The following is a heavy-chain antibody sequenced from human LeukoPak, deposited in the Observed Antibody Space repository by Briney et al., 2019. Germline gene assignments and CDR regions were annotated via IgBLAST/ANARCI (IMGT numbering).Heavy chain of an antibody. Sequence: TGGSLRLSCAASGFTFSTYSMNWVRQAPGKGLEWVSSISSSSSYIYYADSVKGRFTISRDNAKNSLYLQMNSLRAEDTAVYYCATLVGATLADYWGQGTLVTVSS. CDR3: ATLVGATLADY. D-gene: IGHD1-26*01. V-gene: IGHV3-21*01. J-gene: IGHJ4*02. CDR1: GFTFSTYS. CDR2: ISSSSSYI.